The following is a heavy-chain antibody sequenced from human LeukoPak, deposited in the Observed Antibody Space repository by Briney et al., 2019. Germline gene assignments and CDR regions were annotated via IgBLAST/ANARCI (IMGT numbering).Heavy chain of an antibody. CDR3: ARHDPVGHFLRGMDV. CDR2: IYYTGST. V-gene: IGHV4-59*08. Sequence: SETLSLTCAVSGGSISGYFWSWSRQPPGKGLEWIGYIYYTGSTIYNPSLRSRVTMSVDVSKNQFSLDLTSVTTADTAVYYCARHDPVGHFLRGMDVWGQGTTVTVSS. D-gene: IGHD2/OR15-2a*01. CDR1: GGSISGYF. J-gene: IGHJ6*02.